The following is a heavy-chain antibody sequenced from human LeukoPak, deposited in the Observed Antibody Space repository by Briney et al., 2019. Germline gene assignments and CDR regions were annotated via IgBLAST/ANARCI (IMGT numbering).Heavy chain of an antibody. CDR2: ISSSGRDT. J-gene: IGHJ4*02. D-gene: IGHD2-15*01. V-gene: IGHV3-23*01. CDR3: AKIPPGYCSAGSCYLDY. Sequence: GGSLRLSCAASGFTFSSYWMSWVRQAPGKGLEWVSTISSSGRDTYYADSVKGRFTISRVNSKNTLYLQMNSLRAEDTAVFYCAKIPPGYCSAGSCYLDYWGQGTLVTVSS. CDR1: GFTFSSYW.